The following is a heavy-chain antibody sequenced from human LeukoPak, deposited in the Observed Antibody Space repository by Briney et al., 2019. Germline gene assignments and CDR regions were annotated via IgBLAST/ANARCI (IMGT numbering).Heavy chain of an antibody. CDR1: GFTFSSYS. V-gene: IGHV3-21*01. D-gene: IGHD6-13*01. Sequence: GGSLRLSCAASGFTFSSYSMNWVRQAPGKGLEWVSSISSSSSYTYYADSVKGRFTISRDNAKNSLYLQMNSLRAEDTGVYYWARSSRIAAAIWYNWFDPWGQGTLVTVSS. J-gene: IGHJ5*02. CDR2: ISSSSSYT. CDR3: ARSSRIAAAIWYNWFDP.